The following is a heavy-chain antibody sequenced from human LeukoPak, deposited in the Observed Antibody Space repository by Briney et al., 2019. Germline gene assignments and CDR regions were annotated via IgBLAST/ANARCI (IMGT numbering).Heavy chain of an antibody. Sequence: PGGSLRLSCAASGFTFSNAWMSWVRQAPGKGLEWVGRIKSKTDGGTTDYAAPVKGRFTISRDDSKNTLYLQMNSLKTEDTAVYYCTTSDTIFGVVPDYWGQGTLVTVSS. CDR1: GFTFSNAW. CDR2: IKSKTDGGTT. D-gene: IGHD3-3*01. V-gene: IGHV3-15*01. J-gene: IGHJ4*02. CDR3: TTSDTIFGVVPDY.